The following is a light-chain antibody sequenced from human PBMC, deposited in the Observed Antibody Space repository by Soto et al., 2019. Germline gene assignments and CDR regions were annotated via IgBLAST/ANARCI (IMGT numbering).Light chain of an antibody. CDR1: SSNIGSNY. CDR2: KNN. J-gene: IGLJ1*01. CDR3: AAWDDTLTGLYV. Sequence: QSVLTQSPSASGTPGQRVTISCSGTSSNIGSNYVFWYQHLPGMAPKLLIYKNNQRPSGVPDRFSASKSGTSASLAISGLRTEDEADYHCAAWDDTLTGLYVFGTGTKVTVL. V-gene: IGLV1-47*01.